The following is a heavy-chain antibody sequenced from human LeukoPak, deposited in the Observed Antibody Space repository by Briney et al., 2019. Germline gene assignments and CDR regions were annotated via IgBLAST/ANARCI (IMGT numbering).Heavy chain of an antibody. V-gene: IGHV1-2*02. CDR1: GYTFTSYG. CDR2: INPNSGGT. D-gene: IGHD2-2*01. J-gene: IGHJ6*02. Sequence: GASVKVSCKASGYTFTSYGISWVRQAPGQGLEWMGWINPNSGGTNYAQKFQGRVTMTRDTSISTAYMELSRLRSDDTAVYYCARAPDCSSTSCYPSYYYYSYGMDVWGQGTTVTVSS. CDR3: ARAPDCSSTSCYPSYYYYSYGMDV.